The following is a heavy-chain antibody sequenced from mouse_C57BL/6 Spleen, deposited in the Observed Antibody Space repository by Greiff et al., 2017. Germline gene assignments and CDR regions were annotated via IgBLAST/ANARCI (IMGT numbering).Heavy chain of an antibody. CDR1: GFTFSVYG. J-gene: IGHJ1*03. Sequence: EVMLVESGGGLVKPGGSLKLSCAASGFTFSVYGMHWVRQAPEKGLEWVAYISSGSSTIYYADTVKGRFTISRDNAKNTLFLPMTSLRSEDTAMYYCARDYGSSLWYFDVWGTGTTVTVSS. V-gene: IGHV5-17*01. D-gene: IGHD1-1*01. CDR3: ARDYGSSLWYFDV. CDR2: ISSGSSTI.